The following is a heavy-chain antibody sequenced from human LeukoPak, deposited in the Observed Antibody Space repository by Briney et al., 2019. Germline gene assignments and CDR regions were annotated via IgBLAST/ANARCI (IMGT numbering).Heavy chain of an antibody. CDR2: ISGSGGST. CDR3: AKLGSYYYDSSGYPFDY. J-gene: IGHJ4*02. Sequence: AGGSLRLSCAASGFTFSSNAMSWVRQAPGKGLEWVSAISGSGGSTYYADSVKGRFTISRDNSKNTLYLQMNSLRAEDTAVYYCAKLGSYYYDSSGYPFDYWGQGTLVTVSS. D-gene: IGHD3-22*01. V-gene: IGHV3-23*01. CDR1: GFTFSSNA.